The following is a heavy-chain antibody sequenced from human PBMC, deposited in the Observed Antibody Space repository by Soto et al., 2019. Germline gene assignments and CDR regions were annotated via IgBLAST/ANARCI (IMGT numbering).Heavy chain of an antibody. CDR2: IYWDDDK. J-gene: IGHJ5*01. CDR3: AHAMLYCSGGSCSTWFDS. Sequence: QITLKESGPTLVKPTQTLTLTCTFSGFSLSTHGVGVGWIRQPAGKALEWLALIYWDDDKRYSASLNSRLTIRKDTSKNQVVLTMTNVDPGDTATYYWAHAMLYCSGGSCSTWFDSWGPGTLVTVSS. V-gene: IGHV2-5*02. D-gene: IGHD2-15*01. CDR1: GFSLSTHGVG.